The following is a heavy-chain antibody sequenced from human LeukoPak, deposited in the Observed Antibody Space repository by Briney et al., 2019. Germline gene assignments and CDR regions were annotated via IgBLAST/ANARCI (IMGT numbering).Heavy chain of an antibody. CDR2: IKSKTDGGTT. D-gene: IGHD3-3*01. CDR3: TANFDFWSGYPPF. Sequence: GGSLRLSCAASGFTSSNAWMSWVRQAPGKGLEWVGRIKSKTDGGTTDYAAPVKGRFTISRDDSKNTLYLQMNSLKTEDTAVYYCTANFDFWSGYPPFWGQGTLVTVSS. V-gene: IGHV3-15*01. CDR1: GFTSSNAW. J-gene: IGHJ4*02.